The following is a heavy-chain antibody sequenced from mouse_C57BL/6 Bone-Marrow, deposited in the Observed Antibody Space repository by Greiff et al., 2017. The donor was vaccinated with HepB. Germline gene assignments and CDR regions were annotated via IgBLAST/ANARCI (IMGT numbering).Heavy chain of an antibody. CDR3: TRSHYSNYDYAMDY. J-gene: IGHJ4*01. D-gene: IGHD2-5*01. CDR1: GYTFTSYW. Sequence: EVQLQQSGTVLARPGASVKMSCKTSGYTFTSYWMHWVKQRPGQGLEWIGAIYPGNSDTSFNQKYKGKAKLTAVTSASTAYMELSSLTNADSAVYYCTRSHYSNYDYAMDYWGQGTSVTVSS. V-gene: IGHV1-5*01. CDR2: IYPGNSDT.